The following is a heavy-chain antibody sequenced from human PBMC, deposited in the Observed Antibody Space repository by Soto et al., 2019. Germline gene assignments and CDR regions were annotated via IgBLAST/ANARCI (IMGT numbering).Heavy chain of an antibody. CDR3: ARDPRPYGGNSPIDY. V-gene: IGHV3-74*01. J-gene: IGHJ4*02. D-gene: IGHD4-17*01. Sequence: GGSLRLSCAASGFTFSSYWMHWVRQAPGKGLVWVSRINSDGSSTSYADSVKGRFTISRDNAKNTLYLQMNSLRAEDTAVYYCARDPRPYGGNSPIDYWGQGTLVTVSS. CDR2: INSDGSST. CDR1: GFTFSSYW.